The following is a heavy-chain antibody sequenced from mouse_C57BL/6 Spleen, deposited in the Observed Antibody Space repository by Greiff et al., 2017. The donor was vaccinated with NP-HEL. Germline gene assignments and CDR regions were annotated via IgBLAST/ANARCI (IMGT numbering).Heavy chain of an antibody. CDR2: IYPGNSDT. D-gene: IGHD1-1*01. Sequence: EVQLKESGTVLARPGASVKMSCKTSGYTFTSYWMHWVKQRPGQGLEWIGAIYPGNSDTSYNQKFKGKAKLTAVTSASTAYMELSSLTNEDSSVYYCTGAKYGSSLPFDYWGQGTTLTVSS. V-gene: IGHV1-5*01. CDR1: GYTFTSYW. J-gene: IGHJ2*01. CDR3: TGAKYGSSLPFDY.